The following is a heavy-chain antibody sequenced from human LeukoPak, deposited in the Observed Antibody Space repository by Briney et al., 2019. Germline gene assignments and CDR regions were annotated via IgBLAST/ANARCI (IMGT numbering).Heavy chain of an antibody. CDR1: GGSISRGGYY. CDR2: IYYSGST. V-gene: IGHV4-31*03. CDR3: ARDWKAEDYYGSGNHAFDI. D-gene: IGHD3-10*01. Sequence: SETLSLTCTVSGGSISRGGYYWSWIRQHPGKGLEWIGYIYYSGSTYYNPSLKSRLTISVDTSKNQFSLKLSSVTAADTAVYYCARDWKAEDYYGSGNHAFDIWDQGTIVTVSS. J-gene: IGHJ3*02.